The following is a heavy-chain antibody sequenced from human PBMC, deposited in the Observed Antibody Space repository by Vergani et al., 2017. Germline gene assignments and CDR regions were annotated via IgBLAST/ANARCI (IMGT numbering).Heavy chain of an antibody. Sequence: QVQLVQSGAEVKKPGASVKVSCKASGYTFTSYYMHWVRQAPGQGLEWMGIINPSGGSTSYAQKFQGRDTMTRDTSTSAVYMELSSLRSEDTAVYYCARDHVIDYDFWSGSYYYYGMDVWGQGTTVTVSS. CDR3: ARDHVIDYDFWSGSYYYYGMDV. V-gene: IGHV1-46*01. CDR1: GYTFTSYY. CDR2: INPSGGST. D-gene: IGHD3-3*01. J-gene: IGHJ6*02.